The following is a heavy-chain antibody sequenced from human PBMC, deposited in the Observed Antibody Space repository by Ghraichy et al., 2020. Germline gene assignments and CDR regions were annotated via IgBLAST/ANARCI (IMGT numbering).Heavy chain of an antibody. CDR3: ARGAESKYFDSSGYYAEF. CDR2: INPATGGT. J-gene: IGHJ4*02. V-gene: IGHV1-2*02. CDR1: GYTFIDYY. Sequence: SVKVSCKPSGYTFIDYYVHWVRQAPGQGLDYMGWINPATGGTSNAQKFHGRVTLTRDTSMSTVYMELISLTSDDTAVYFCARGAESKYFDSSGYYAEFWGQGRLVTVSS. D-gene: IGHD3-22*01.